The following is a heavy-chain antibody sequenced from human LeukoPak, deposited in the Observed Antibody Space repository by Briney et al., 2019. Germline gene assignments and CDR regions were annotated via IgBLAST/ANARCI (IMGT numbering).Heavy chain of an antibody. D-gene: IGHD5-18*01. V-gene: IGHV4-34*01. CDR3: ARDPSDTAMVSVYYFDY. CDR2: INHSGST. J-gene: IGHJ4*02. CDR1: GGSFSGYY. Sequence: SETLSLTCAVYGGSFSGYYWSWIRQPPGKGLEWIGEINHSGSTNYNPSLKRRVTISVDTSKNQFSLKLSSVTAADTAVYYCARDPSDTAMVSVYYFDYWGQGTLVTVSS.